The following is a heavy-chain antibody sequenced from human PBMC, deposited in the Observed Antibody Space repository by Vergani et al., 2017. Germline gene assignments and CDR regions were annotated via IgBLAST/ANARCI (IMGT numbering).Heavy chain of an antibody. CDR3: ARDHTTDYYYMDV. Sequence: QVQLVHSGAEVKKPGSSVKVSCKASGYTFTGYYMHWVRQAPGQGLEWMGIINPSGGSTSYAQKFQGRVTMTRDTSTSTVYMELSSLRSEDTAVYYCARDHTTDYYYMDVWGKGTTVTVSS. CDR1: GYTFTGYY. J-gene: IGHJ6*03. CDR2: INPSGGST. V-gene: IGHV1-46*01. D-gene: IGHD4-17*01.